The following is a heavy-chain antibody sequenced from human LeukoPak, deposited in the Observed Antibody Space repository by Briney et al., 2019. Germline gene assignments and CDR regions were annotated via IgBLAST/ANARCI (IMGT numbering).Heavy chain of an antibody. CDR2: IIPIFGTA. V-gene: IGHV1-69*05. CDR3: ARVDFWSGWGYYFDY. CDR1: GGTFSSYA. D-gene: IGHD3-3*01. Sequence: SVKVSCKASGGTFSSYAISWVRQAPGQGLEWMGGIIPIFGTANYAQKFQGRVTITTDESTSTAYMELSSLRSEDTAVYYCARVDFWSGWGYYFDYWGQGTLVTVSS. J-gene: IGHJ4*02.